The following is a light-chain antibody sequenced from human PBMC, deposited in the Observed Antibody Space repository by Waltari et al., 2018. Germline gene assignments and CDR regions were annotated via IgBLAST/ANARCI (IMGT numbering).Light chain of an antibody. CDR3: QVYYTNSDHVV. CDR1: NIARKA. J-gene: IGLJ2*01. Sequence: SYVLTQPPPVPVAPGNTATIPCAATNIARKAVHWYQQKPGQAPMLVVHDDSDRPSGIPDRFSGSNSGNTATLTISRVEAGDEADYYCQVYYTNSDHVVFGGGTKLTVL. CDR2: DDS. V-gene: IGLV3-21*03.